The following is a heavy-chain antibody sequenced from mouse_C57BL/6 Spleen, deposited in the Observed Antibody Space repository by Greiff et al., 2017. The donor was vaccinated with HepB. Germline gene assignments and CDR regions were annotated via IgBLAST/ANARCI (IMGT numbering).Heavy chain of an antibody. CDR2: IDPSDSET. V-gene: IGHV1-52*01. J-gene: IGHJ4*01. CDR3: ARCYYDYDGDYYAMDY. Sequence: QVQLQQPGAELVRPGSSVKLSCKASGYTFTSYWMHWVKQRPIQGLEWIGNIDPSDSETHYNQKFKDKATLTVDKSSSTAYMQLSSLTSEDSAVYYCARCYYDYDGDYYAMDYWGQGTSVTVSS. CDR1: GYTFTSYW. D-gene: IGHD2-4*01.